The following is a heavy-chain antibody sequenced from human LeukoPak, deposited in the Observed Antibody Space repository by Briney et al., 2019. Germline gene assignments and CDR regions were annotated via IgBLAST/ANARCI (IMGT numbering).Heavy chain of an antibody. CDR3: ARDHGGYDDY. D-gene: IGHD5-12*01. CDR1: GYTFTSYY. Sequence: ASVKVSCKASGYTFTSYYMHWVRQAPGQGLEWMGIINPSGGSTSYAQKFQGRVTMTTDTSTSTAYMELRSLRSDDTAVYYCARDHGGYDDYWGQGTLVTVSS. V-gene: IGHV1-46*01. CDR2: INPSGGST. J-gene: IGHJ4*02.